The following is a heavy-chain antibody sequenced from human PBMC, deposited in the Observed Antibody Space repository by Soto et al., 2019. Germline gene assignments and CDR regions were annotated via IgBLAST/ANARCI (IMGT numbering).Heavy chain of an antibody. V-gene: IGHV3-30*18. CDR1: GFTFSSYG. J-gene: IGHJ6*03. D-gene: IGHD1-1*01. Sequence: GGSLRLSCAASGFTFSSYGMHWVRQAPGKGLEWVAVISYDGSNKYYADSVKGRFTISRDNSKNTLYLQMNSLRAEDTAVYYCAKGTVKRFYYYYYMDVWGKGTTVTVSS. CDR2: ISYDGSNK. CDR3: AKGTVKRFYYYYYMDV.